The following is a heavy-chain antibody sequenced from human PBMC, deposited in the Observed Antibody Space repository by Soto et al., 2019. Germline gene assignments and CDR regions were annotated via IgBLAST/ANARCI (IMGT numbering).Heavy chain of an antibody. V-gene: IGHV4-31*03. CDR1: GGSISSGGYY. D-gene: IGHD3-22*01. J-gene: IGHJ4*02. CDR3: ARSANYYDSSGYHGLFDY. Sequence: QVQLQESGPGLVKPSQTLSLTCTVSGGSISSGGYYWSWIRQHPGKGLEWIGYIYYSGSTYYNPYLKRRVTISVDTSKNQCSLKLSSVTAADTAVYYCARSANYYDSSGYHGLFDYWGQGTLVTVSS. CDR2: IYYSGST.